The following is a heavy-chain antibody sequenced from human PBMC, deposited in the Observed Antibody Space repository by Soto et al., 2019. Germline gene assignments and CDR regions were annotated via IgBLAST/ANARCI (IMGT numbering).Heavy chain of an antibody. CDR3: ARYFSGWYTLAS. CDR1: GGSISSSSYY. CDR2: ISYSGST. V-gene: IGHV4-39*01. D-gene: IGHD6-19*01. Sequence: QLQLQESGPGLVKPSETLSLTCTVSGGSISSSSYYWGWIRQPPGKGLEWIGSISYSGSTNYNPSLKSGVTVSVDTSKNQFSLQLSSVTAADTAVYYCARYFSGWYTLASWGQGTLVTVSS. J-gene: IGHJ5*02.